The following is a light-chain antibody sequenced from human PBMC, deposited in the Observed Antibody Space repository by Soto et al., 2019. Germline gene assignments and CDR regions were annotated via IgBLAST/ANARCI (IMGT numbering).Light chain of an antibody. V-gene: IGKV3-11*01. CDR1: QRVSSY. CDR3: QQRSDWPST. CDR2: DAS. Sequence: EIVLTQSPATLSFSPGETATLSCRTSQRVSSYLAWYQQKPGQAPRILIYDASNRATVFPARFSGSGSGTDFTLNISSLEPDDFAVYYCQQRSDWPSTFGGGTKVPIK. J-gene: IGKJ4*01.